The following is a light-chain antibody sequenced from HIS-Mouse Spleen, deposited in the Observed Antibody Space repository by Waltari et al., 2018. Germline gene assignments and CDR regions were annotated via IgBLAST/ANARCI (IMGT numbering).Light chain of an antibody. CDR3: QAWDSSTAV. Sequence: SYVLTQPPSVSVAPGQTARITCGGNNIGSKSVHWYQQKPGQSPVLVIYQDSKRPSGIPERFSGSNSGNTATLTISGTQAMDEADYYCQAWDSSTAVFGTGTKVTVL. CDR2: QDS. V-gene: IGLV3-21*01. CDR1: NIGSKS. J-gene: IGLJ1*01.